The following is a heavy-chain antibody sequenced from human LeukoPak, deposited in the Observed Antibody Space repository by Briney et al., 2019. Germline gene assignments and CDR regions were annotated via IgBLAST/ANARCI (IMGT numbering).Heavy chain of an antibody. J-gene: IGHJ6*03. D-gene: IGHD6-6*01. CDR2: IIPFLGTP. Sequence: SVKVSCKASGGTFNRYGFTWVRQAPGQGLEWMGGIIPFLGTPNYAQKFQGRVTITTDESTSTAYMEVSSLTSEDTAVYYCATTGQLVPDYYHYYMDVWGLGTTVTVSS. V-gene: IGHV1-69*05. CDR3: ATTGQLVPDYYHYYMDV. CDR1: GGTFNRYG.